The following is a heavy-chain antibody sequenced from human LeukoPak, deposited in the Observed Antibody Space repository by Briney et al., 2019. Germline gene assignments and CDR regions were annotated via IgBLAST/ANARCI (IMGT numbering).Heavy chain of an antibody. J-gene: IGHJ4*02. D-gene: IGHD5-12*01. CDR1: GFSFSTYA. CDR2: ISYDGSNK. V-gene: IGHV3-30*18. Sequence: GGSLRLSCVASGFSFSTYAISWVRQAPGKGLEWVAVISYDGSNKYYADSVKGRFTISRDNSKNTLYLQMNSLRAEDTAVYYCAKDRGYSGYDEFDYWGQGTLVTVSS. CDR3: AKDRGYSGYDEFDY.